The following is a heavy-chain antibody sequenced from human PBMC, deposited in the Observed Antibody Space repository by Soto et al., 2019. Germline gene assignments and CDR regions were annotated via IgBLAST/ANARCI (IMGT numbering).Heavy chain of an antibody. Sequence: ASVKVSCKASGYTFSSYGISWVRQAPGQGLEWMGWISAYNGNTNYAQKLQGRVTMTTDTSTSTAYMELSSLRSDDTAVYYCAARRYCSGGSCPDYFDYWGQGTLVTVSS. CDR1: GYTFSSYG. CDR3: AARRYCSGGSCPDYFDY. J-gene: IGHJ4*02. CDR2: ISAYNGNT. D-gene: IGHD2-15*01. V-gene: IGHV1-18*01.